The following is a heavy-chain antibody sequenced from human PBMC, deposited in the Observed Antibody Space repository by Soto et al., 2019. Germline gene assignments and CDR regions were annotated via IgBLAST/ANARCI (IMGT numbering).Heavy chain of an antibody. CDR1: GGSISSSTYS. D-gene: IGHD3-10*01. Sequence: QLHLQESGPGLVKPSETLSLTCTVSGGSISSSTYSWGWIRQPPGKGLEWLGSIYYSGSTYYNPSLKSRVTISVDTSKNQFSLKLSSVTAADTAVYYCARHIDGSRIIGKYWSQGTLVIVSS. CDR2: IYYSGST. J-gene: IGHJ4*02. CDR3: ARHIDGSRIIGKY. V-gene: IGHV4-39*01.